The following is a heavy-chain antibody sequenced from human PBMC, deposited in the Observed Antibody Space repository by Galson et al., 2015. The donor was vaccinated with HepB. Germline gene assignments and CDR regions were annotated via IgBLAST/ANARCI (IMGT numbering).Heavy chain of an antibody. CDR1: GGSISSGGYY. V-gene: IGHV4-31*03. J-gene: IGHJ4*02. Sequence: TLSLTCTVSGGSISSGGYYWSWIRQHPGKGLEWIGYIYYSGSTYYNPSLKSRVTISVDTSKNQFSLQLNSVTPEDTAVYYCARAPGITVSPNFDYWGQGTLVTVSS. CDR3: ARAPGITVSPNFDY. D-gene: IGHD6-19*01. CDR2: IYYSGST.